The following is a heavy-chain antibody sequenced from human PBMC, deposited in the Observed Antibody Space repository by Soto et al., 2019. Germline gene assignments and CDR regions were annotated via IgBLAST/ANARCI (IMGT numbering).Heavy chain of an antibody. J-gene: IGHJ5*01. CDR2: IKPGTSDI. CDR1: GYNFGSAW. Sequence: GYSLKISCKGVGYNFGSAWIGWVRQMPGKGPEWMGLIKPGTSDIRYSPPFRGQVIISADEAVTTAYLQWSGLKASDSAMYYWERQHSFICGSWRQGSMVRVSS. V-gene: IGHV5-51*01. D-gene: IGHD3-3*02. CDR3: ERQHSFICGS.